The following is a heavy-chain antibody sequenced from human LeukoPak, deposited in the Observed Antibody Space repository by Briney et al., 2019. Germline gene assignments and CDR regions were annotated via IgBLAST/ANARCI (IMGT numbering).Heavy chain of an antibody. V-gene: IGHV1-24*01. CDR1: GNTLSEFS. J-gene: IGHJ5*02. Sequence: GASVKVSCKVTGNTLSEFSMRWVRQSPGKGLEWMGGFDPEVGETVYAQKFQGRVTMTEDTSTETAYMELSSLRSEDTAVYYCATDLLAGGLKTFDPWGQGTLVTVSS. CDR2: FDPEVGET. CDR3: ATDLLAGGLKTFDP.